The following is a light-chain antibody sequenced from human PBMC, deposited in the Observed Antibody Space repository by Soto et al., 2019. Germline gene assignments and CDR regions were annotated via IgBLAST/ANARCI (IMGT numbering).Light chain of an antibody. V-gene: IGKV3-11*01. CDR3: QQRSNWLSIT. CDR1: QSVSSY. J-gene: IGKJ5*01. Sequence: CHAESVTLSCRASQSVSSYLAWYQQKPGQAPRLLIYDASNRATGIPARFSGSGSGTDFTLTISSLEPEDFAVYYCQQRSNWLSITFGQGTRLEI. CDR2: DAS.